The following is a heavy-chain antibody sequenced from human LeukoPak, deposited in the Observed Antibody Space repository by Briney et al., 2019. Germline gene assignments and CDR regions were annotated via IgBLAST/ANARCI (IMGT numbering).Heavy chain of an antibody. CDR3: ARGYCSGGSCNWFDP. D-gene: IGHD2-15*01. Sequence: GESLKISCKGSGYSFTNYWISWVRQMPGKGLEWMGKIDPSDSYTNYSPSFQGHVTISADKSISTTYLQWSSLKASDTAMYYCARGYCSGGSCNWFDPWGQGTLVTVS. V-gene: IGHV5-10-1*01. CDR1: GYSFTNYW. J-gene: IGHJ5*02. CDR2: IDPSDSYT.